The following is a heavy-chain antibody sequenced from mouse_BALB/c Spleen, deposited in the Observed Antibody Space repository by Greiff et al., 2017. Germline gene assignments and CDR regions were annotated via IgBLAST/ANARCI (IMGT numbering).Heavy chain of an antibody. CDR3: ARRLRVGAMDY. J-gene: IGHJ4*01. D-gene: IGHD1-1*02. Sequence: VQLVESGPGLVQPSQSLSLTCIVTGYSITSDYAWNWFRQFPGNKLEWLGYISYSGSTSYNPSLKSLIPITRDTSKNQFFLQLNSVTTENTATYCCARRLRVGAMDYWGQGTSGTVSS. CDR2: ISYSGST. V-gene: IGHV3-2*02. CDR1: GYSITSDYA.